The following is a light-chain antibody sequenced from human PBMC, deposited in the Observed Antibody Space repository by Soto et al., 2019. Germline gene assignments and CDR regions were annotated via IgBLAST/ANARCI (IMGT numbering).Light chain of an antibody. Sequence: EIVMTQSPATLSVSPGERATLSCRASQSVSSSLAWYQQKPGQAPRLLIYHASTRATGIPARFSGSGSGTEFILTISSLQSEDFAVYYCRQYNKWPLTFGGGTKVEIK. J-gene: IGKJ4*01. CDR2: HAS. V-gene: IGKV3-15*01. CDR1: QSVSSS. CDR3: RQYNKWPLT.